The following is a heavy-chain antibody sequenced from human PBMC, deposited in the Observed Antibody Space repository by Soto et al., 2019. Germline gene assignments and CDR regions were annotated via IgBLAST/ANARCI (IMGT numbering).Heavy chain of an antibody. J-gene: IGHJ4*02. CDR2: ISGSGGST. CDR3: TLIAVAGTVDY. V-gene: IGHV3-23*01. CDR1: GFTFSSYA. Sequence: AGGSLRLSCAASGFTFSSYAMSWVRQAPGKGLEWVSAISGSGGSTYYADSVKGRFAISRDNSKNTLYLQMNSLRAEDTAVYYCTLIAVAGTVDYWGQGTLVTVSS. D-gene: IGHD6-19*01.